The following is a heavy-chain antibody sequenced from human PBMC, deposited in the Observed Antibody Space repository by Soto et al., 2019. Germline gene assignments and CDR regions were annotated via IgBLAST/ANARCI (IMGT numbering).Heavy chain of an antibody. CDR2: IIPIFGIT. V-gene: IGHV1-69*08. J-gene: IGHJ6*02. Sequence: QVQLVQSGAEVKKPGSSVKVSCKASGGTFSRYTMTWVRRAPGPGLDWMGRIIPIFGITTYAQKFQGRVTITADESTSTAYMELSSLRSEDTAVYYCAREDRDRETGLVPAAIDGMDVWGQGTTVTVSS. D-gene: IGHD2-2*01. CDR1: GGTFSRYT. CDR3: AREDRDRETGLVPAAIDGMDV.